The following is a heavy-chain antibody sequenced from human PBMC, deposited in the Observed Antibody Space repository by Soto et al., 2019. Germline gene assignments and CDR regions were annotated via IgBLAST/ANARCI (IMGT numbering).Heavy chain of an antibody. CDR3: ARGSTDSYPGSRIFDF. CDR2: ITDTGGDT. Sequence: GGSLRLSCGASGITFGSRAIGWVRQAPGEGLEWVSTITDTGGDTKYSDSVRGRFTMSRDNSKKTLYLQMNNLRVEDSALYYCARGSTDSYPGSRIFDFWGRGTLVTVSS. D-gene: IGHD3-10*01. V-gene: IGHV3-23*01. CDR1: GITFGSRA. J-gene: IGHJ4*02.